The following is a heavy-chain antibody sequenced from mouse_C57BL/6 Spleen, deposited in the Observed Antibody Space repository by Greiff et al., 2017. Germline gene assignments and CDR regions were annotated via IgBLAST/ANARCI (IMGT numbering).Heavy chain of an antibody. Sequence: VQRVESGAELARPGASVKMSCKASGYTFTSYTMHWVKQRPGQGLEWIGYINPSSGYTKYNQKFKDKATLTADKSSSTAYMQLSSLTSEDSAVYYCARNYGSSYDFDYWGQGTTLTVSS. J-gene: IGHJ2*01. V-gene: IGHV1-4*01. CDR2: INPSSGYT. D-gene: IGHD1-1*01. CDR3: ARNYGSSYDFDY. CDR1: GYTFTSYT.